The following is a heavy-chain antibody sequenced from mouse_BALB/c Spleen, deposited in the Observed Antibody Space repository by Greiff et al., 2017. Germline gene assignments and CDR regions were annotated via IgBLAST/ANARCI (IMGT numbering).Heavy chain of an antibody. J-gene: IGHJ3*01. D-gene: IGHD2-1*01. CDR1: GFSLTCYG. CDR2: IWAGGST. Sequence: VKLMESGPGLVAPSQSLSITCTVSGFSLTCYGVHWVRQPPGKGLEWLGVIWAGGSTNYNSALMSRLSISKDNSKSQVFLKMNSLQTDDTAMYYCARDRGYGNYEFAYWGQGTLVTVSA. V-gene: IGHV2-9*02. CDR3: ARDRGYGNYEFAY.